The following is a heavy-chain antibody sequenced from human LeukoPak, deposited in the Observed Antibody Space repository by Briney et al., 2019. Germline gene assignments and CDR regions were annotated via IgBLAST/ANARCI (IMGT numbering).Heavy chain of an antibody. CDR3: ARGLTMVRGVMGYFDY. J-gene: IGHJ4*02. D-gene: IGHD3-10*01. V-gene: IGHV4-59*01. Sequence: SETLSLTCTVSGGAMSGYYWTWIRQSPGRRLEWIAYIHYSGSTNYNPSLKSRVTISVDTSKNQFSLRLNSVTAADTAVYYCARGLTMVRGVMGYFDYWGQGTLVTVSS. CDR2: IHYSGST. CDR1: GGAMSGYY.